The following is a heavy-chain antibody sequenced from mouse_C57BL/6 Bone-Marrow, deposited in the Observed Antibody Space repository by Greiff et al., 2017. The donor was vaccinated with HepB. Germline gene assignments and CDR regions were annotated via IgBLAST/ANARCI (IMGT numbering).Heavy chain of an antibody. D-gene: IGHD3-2*02. V-gene: IGHV3-6*01. CDR3: ARVDSSGYAMDY. CDR2: ISYDGSN. J-gene: IGHJ4*01. Sequence: DVQLVESGPGLVKPSQSLSLTCSVTGYSITSGYYWNWIRQFPGNKLEWMGYISYDGSNNYNPSLKNRISITRDTSKNQFFLKLNSVTTEDTATYYCARVDSSGYAMDYWGQGTSVTVSS. CDR1: GYSITSGYY.